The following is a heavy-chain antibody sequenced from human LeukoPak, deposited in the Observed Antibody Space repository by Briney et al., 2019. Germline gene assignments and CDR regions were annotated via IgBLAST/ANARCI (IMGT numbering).Heavy chain of an antibody. CDR3: ASLDY. CDR1: GFTFSIYW. CDR2: INSDGSST. V-gene: IGHV3-74*01. J-gene: IGHJ4*02. Sequence: GGSLRLSCAASGFTFSIYWVHWVRHAPGKGLVWVSSINSDGSSTSYADSVKGRFTISRDNAKNTLYLQMSTLRAEDTAVYYCASLDYWGQGTPVTVSS.